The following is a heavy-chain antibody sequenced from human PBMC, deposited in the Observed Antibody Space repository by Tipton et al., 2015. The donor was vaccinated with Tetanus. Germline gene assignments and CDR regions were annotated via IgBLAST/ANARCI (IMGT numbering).Heavy chain of an antibody. D-gene: IGHD2/OR15-2a*01. CDR1: GFIFSDYY. CDR2: ISGDGSTI. CDR3: ARDIAIVRARDWYFDV. J-gene: IGHJ2*01. V-gene: IGHV3-11*04. Sequence: SLRLSCAASGFIFSDYYMSWIRKAPGRGLEWLSFISGDGSTIHYADSVKGRFTISRDNSKNTLYLQMNSLSAEDTAVYYCARDIAIVRARDWYFDVWGRGTLVTVSS.